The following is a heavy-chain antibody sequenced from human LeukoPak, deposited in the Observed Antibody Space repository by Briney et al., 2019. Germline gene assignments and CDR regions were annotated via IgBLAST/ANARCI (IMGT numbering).Heavy chain of an antibody. CDR3: AKRGGYSSLDY. D-gene: IGHD5-18*01. J-gene: IGHJ4*02. CDR1: GFTFSSYG. V-gene: IGHV3-30*18. Sequence: GRSLRLSCAASGFTFSSYGMHWVRQAPGKGLEWVAVISYDGSNKYYADSVKGRFTISRDNSKNTLYLQMNSLRAEDTAEYYCAKRGGYSSLDYWGQGTLVTVSS. CDR2: ISYDGSNK.